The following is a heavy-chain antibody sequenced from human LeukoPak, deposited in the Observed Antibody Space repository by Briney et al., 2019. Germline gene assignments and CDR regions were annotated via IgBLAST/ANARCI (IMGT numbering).Heavy chain of an antibody. V-gene: IGHV1-18*01. D-gene: IGHD3-3*01. CDR3: ARVDPLGVRFLEWFADYYYGMDV. CDR2: ISAYNGNT. Sequence: ASVNVSCKASGYTFTSYGISWVRQAPGQGLEWMGWISAYNGNTNYAQKLQGRVTMTTDTSTSTAYMELRSLRSDDTAVYYCARVDPLGVRFLEWFADYYYGMDVWGQGTTVTVSS. J-gene: IGHJ6*02. CDR1: GYTFTSYG.